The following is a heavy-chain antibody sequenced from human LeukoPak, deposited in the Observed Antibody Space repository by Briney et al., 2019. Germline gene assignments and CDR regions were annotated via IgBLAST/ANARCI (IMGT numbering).Heavy chain of an antibody. CDR3: AKEYCGGDCYSWDY. CDR2: ISWNSGII. V-gene: IGHV3-9*01. CDR1: GFTFDDYA. Sequence: GGSLRLSCAASGFTFDDYAMHWVRQAPGKGLEWVSSISWNSGIIDYADSVKGRFTISRDNAKNTLYLQMNSLRAEDTAVYYCAKEYCGGDCYSWDYWGQGTLVTVSS. J-gene: IGHJ4*02. D-gene: IGHD2-21*02.